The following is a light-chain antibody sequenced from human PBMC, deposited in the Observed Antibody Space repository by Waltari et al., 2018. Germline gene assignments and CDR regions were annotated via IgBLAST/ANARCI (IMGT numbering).Light chain of an antibody. J-gene: IGKJ5*01. CDR2: GAS. CDR1: QTVSSN. Sequence: ETVMTQSPATLSVSPGERATLSCRASQTVSSNLAWYQQKPGQATRLLIYGASTRATGIPARFSGSGSGTEFTLTISSLQSEDFAVYYCQQDNDWPPITFGQGTRLEIK. CDR3: QQDNDWPPIT. V-gene: IGKV3-15*01.